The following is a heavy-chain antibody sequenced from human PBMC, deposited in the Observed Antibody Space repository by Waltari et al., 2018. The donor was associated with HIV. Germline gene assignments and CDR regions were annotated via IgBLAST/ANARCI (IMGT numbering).Heavy chain of an antibody. CDR1: GYSFNTYW. J-gene: IGHJ4*02. CDR2: CYPGDSDT. CDR3: ARRGMAAAGTGAGAFDY. Sequence: EVQLVQSGPEVNTTGASLKHSCKGSGYSFNTYWIGWVGQYHRNGLEWMGICYPGDSDTSYSPYFQGKVTISAVKSISTAYLHLSSLKASDTAMYYCARRGMAAAGTGAGAFDYWGQGTLVTVSS. D-gene: IGHD6-13*01. V-gene: IGHV5-51*01.